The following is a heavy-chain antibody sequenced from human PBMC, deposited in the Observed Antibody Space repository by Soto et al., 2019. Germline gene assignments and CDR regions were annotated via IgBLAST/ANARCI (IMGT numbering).Heavy chain of an antibody. D-gene: IGHD4-17*01. V-gene: IGHV3-11*06. J-gene: IGHJ5*02. CDR1: GFTFSDYY. CDR3: ARDYGDYPSLVWFDP. Sequence: GGSLRLSCAASGFTFSDYYMSWIRQAPGKGLEWVSYISSSSSYTNYADSVKGRFTISRDNAKNSLYLQMNSLRAEDTAVYYCARDYGDYPSLVWFDPWGQGTLVTVSS. CDR2: ISSSSSYT.